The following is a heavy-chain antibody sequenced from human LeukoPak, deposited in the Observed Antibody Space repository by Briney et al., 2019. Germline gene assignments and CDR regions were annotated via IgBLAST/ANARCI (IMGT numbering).Heavy chain of an antibody. CDR3: ARVDFWSGYYTLFAFDI. J-gene: IGHJ3*02. CDR1: GGSISSYY. V-gene: IGHV4-59*01. Sequence: PSETLSLTCTVSGGSISSYYWSWIRQPPGKGLEWIGYIYYSGSTNYNPSLKSRVTISVDTSKNQFSLKLSSVTAADTAVYYCARVDFWSGYYTLFAFDIWGQGTMVTVSS. CDR2: IYYSGST. D-gene: IGHD3-3*01.